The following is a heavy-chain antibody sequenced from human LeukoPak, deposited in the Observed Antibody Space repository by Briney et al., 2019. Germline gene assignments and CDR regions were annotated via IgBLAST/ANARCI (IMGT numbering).Heavy chain of an antibody. D-gene: IGHD1-26*01. V-gene: IGHV4-61*02. CDR2: IYTSGST. Sequence: SQTLSLTCTVSGGSISSGSYYWSWIRQPAGKGLEWIGRIYTSGSTNYNPSLKSRVTISVDTSKNQFSLKLSSVTAADTAVYYCARSLLLVGATGKDHYYYYMDVWGKGTTVTVSS. CDR3: ARSLLLVGATGKDHYYYYMDV. CDR1: GGSISSGSYY. J-gene: IGHJ6*03.